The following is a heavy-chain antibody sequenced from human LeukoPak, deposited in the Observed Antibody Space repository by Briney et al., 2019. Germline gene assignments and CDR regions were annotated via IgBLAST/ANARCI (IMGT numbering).Heavy chain of an antibody. J-gene: IGHJ6*02. D-gene: IGHD6-13*01. CDR1: GFTFGSYG. V-gene: IGHV3-33*01. CDR2: IWYDGSNK. Sequence: GGSLRLSCAASGFTFGSYGMPWVRQAPGKGLEWVAVIWYDGSNKYYADSVKGRFTISRDNSKNTLYLQMNSLRAEDTAVYYCARDQQLVPYYYYYYGMDVWGQGTTVTVSS. CDR3: ARDQQLVPYYYYYYGMDV.